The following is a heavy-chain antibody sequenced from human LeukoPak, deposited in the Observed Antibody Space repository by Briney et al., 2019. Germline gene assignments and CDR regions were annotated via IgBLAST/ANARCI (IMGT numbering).Heavy chain of an antibody. Sequence: GGSLRLSCAASGFSFGSSWMDWVRQAPGKGLEWVSFISNDGNKRNYGDSVKGRFTISRDDSKNTVYLQVNSLRLEDTAVYYCASEYNGLWGQGTLVTVSS. CDR1: GFSFGSSW. CDR3: ASEYNGL. V-gene: IGHV3-30-3*01. D-gene: IGHD2-8*01. CDR2: ISNDGNKR. J-gene: IGHJ4*02.